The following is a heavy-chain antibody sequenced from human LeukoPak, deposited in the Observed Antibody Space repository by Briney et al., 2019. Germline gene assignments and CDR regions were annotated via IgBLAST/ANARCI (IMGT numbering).Heavy chain of an antibody. J-gene: IGHJ6*02. CDR1: GYTFTSYY. V-gene: IGHV1-46*01. CDR3: ARDYFGYSGYANYYYGMDV. Sequence: ASVKVSCKASGYTFTSYYMHWVRQAPGQGLEWMGIINPSGGSTSYAQKFQGRVTMTRDTSTSTVYMELSSLRSEDTAVYYCARDYFGYSGYANYYYGMDVWGQGTTVTAS. CDR2: INPSGGST. D-gene: IGHD5-12*01.